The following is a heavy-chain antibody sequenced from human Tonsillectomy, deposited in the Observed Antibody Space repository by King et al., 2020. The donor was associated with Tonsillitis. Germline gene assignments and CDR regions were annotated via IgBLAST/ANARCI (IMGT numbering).Heavy chain of an antibody. J-gene: IGHJ3*02. CDR1: GGPISSGGYY. Sequence: VQLQESGPGLVKPSQTLSLTCKVSGGPISSGGYYWSWIRQHPGKGLEWIGYIYYSGSTDYNPSLKSRVTISVDTAKNHFSLKLSSVTAADTAVYYCARGLFSITGADAFDIWGQGPFVPVSS. D-gene: IGHD1-14*01. V-gene: IGHV4-31*03. CDR2: IYYSGST. CDR3: ARGLFSITGADAFDI.